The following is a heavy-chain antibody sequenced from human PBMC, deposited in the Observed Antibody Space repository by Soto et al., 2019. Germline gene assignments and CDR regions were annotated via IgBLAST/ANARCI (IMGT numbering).Heavy chain of an antibody. J-gene: IGHJ4*02. CDR3: ATDRGYYDSSGYFDY. CDR2: ISSSDNII. Sequence: GSSLRLSCAASGFTFSDYYMSWIRQGPGKGLEWVSYISSSDNIIYYADSVKGRFTISRDNAKNSLYLQMNSLRAEDTAVYYCATDRGYYDSSGYFDYWRQGTLVTVSS. CDR1: GFTFSDYY. D-gene: IGHD3-22*01. V-gene: IGHV3-11*01.